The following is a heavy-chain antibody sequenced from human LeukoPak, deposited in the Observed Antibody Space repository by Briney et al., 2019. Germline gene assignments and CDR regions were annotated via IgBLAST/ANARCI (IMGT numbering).Heavy chain of an antibody. D-gene: IGHD3-9*01. CDR3: ARKNYDILTGYDY. V-gene: IGHV3-74*03. CDR2: INGDLTNT. CDR1: GFTFTDYW. Sequence: GGSLRLSCAAAGFTFTDYWMHWVRQVAGKGLVWVSRINGDLTNTTYADSVKGRFTISRDNAKNSLYLQMNSLRAEDTAVYHCARKNYDILTGYDYWGQGTLVTVSS. J-gene: IGHJ4*02.